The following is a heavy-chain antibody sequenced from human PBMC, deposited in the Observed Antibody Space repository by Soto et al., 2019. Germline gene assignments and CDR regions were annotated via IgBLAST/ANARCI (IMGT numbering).Heavy chain of an antibody. D-gene: IGHD2-21*02. CDR2: ISDTT. CDR1: GFTFSDYT. CDR3: XXXXXXXXXXXXSVTLEF. Sequence: EVQLLESGGDLVQPGGSLRLYCAASGFTFSDYTMTWVRQAPGKGLEWVSTISDTTFYADSVKGRFTISRDNSRNLVYXXXXXXXXXXXXXXXXXXXXXXXXXXXXSVTLEFWGQGTLVIVSS. J-gene: IGHJ4*02. V-gene: IGHV3-23*01.